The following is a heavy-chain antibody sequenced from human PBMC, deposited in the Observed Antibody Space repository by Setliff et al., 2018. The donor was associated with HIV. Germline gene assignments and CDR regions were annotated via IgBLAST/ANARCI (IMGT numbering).Heavy chain of an antibody. V-gene: IGHV3-33*01. CDR1: GFTFHSYG. CDR2: IWYDGRNK. J-gene: IGHJ6*03. Sequence: GGSLRLSCAASGFTFHSYGMHWVRQAPGKGLEWVAVIWYDGRNKYYADSVKGRFTISRDNSKNSLYLQMNSLRSEDTAVYYCARDGYYNFWSGYGYYYYMDVWGKGTTVTVSS. D-gene: IGHD3-3*01. CDR3: ARDGYYNFWSGYGYYYYMDV.